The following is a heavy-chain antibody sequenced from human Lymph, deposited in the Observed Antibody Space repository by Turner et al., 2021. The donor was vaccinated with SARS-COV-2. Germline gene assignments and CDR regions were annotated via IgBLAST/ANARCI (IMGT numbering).Heavy chain of an antibody. V-gene: IGHV3-33*01. CDR2: IWYDGSNK. CDR1: GFTFSSSC. CDR3: ARHNGGRLDY. J-gene: IGHJ4*02. Sequence: QVQLVDSVGAVVQPGRSLSLSCAASGFTFSSSCMHWVRQAPGKGLEWVAVIWYDGSNKYYADSVKGRFTISRDNSKNTLYLQMNSLRAEDTAVYYCARHNGGRLDYWGQGTLVTVSS. D-gene: IGHD3-16*01.